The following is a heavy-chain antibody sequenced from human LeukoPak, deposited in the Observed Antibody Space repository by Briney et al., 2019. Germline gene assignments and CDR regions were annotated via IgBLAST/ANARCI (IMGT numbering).Heavy chain of an antibody. V-gene: IGHV4-59*08. CDR2: IYYSGST. Sequence: SETLSLTCTVSGGSISSYYWSWIRQPAGKGLEWIGYIYYSGSTNYNPSLKSRVTISVDTSKNQFSLKLSSVTAADTAVYYCARQGDSSGYYDDAFDIWGQGTMVTVSS. CDR3: ARQGDSSGYYDDAFDI. D-gene: IGHD3-22*01. CDR1: GGSISSYY. J-gene: IGHJ3*02.